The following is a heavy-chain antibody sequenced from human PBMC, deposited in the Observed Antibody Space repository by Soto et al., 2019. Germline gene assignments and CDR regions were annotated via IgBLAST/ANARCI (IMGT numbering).Heavy chain of an antibody. J-gene: IGHJ4*02. Sequence: PSETLSLTCTVSGGSITTGGYYWSWIRQLPGKGLEWIGHRYYSESTYYNPSLKSRVSISLDTSKNQFSLKLSFVTAADTAMYYCARTKCSGGSCYSWSPHYWGPGTTVTVYS. V-gene: IGHV4-31*03. CDR2: RYYSEST. D-gene: IGHD2-15*01. CDR1: GGSITTGGYY. CDR3: ARTKCSGGSCYSWSPHY.